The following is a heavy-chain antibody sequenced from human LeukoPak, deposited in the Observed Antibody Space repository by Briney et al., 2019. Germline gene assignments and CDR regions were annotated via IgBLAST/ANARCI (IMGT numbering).Heavy chain of an antibody. CDR3: ARERPSVWGCYRPIGFDY. Sequence: GGSLRLSCAASGFTFSSYEMNWVRQAPGKGLEWVSYISSSGSTIYYADSVKGRFTSSRYNAKNSLYLHMHSLRAEDMDFCYCARERPSVWGCYRPIGFDYWGQGTLVSVSS. D-gene: IGHD3-16*02. CDR2: ISSSGSTI. J-gene: IGHJ4*02. V-gene: IGHV3-48*03. CDR1: GFTFSSYE.